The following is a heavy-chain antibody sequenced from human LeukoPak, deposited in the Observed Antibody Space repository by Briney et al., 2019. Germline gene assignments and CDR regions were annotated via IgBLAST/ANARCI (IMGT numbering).Heavy chain of an antibody. V-gene: IGHV1-2*02. Sequence: EASVKVSCKASGYTFTGYYVHWVRQAPGQGLEWMGWINPNSGGTNYAQKFQGRVTMTRDTSISTAYMELSRLRSDDTAVYYCARTMVRGVSVDFDYWGQGTLVTVSS. CDR3: ARTMVRGVSVDFDY. D-gene: IGHD3-10*01. CDR1: GYTFTGYY. CDR2: INPNSGGT. J-gene: IGHJ4*02.